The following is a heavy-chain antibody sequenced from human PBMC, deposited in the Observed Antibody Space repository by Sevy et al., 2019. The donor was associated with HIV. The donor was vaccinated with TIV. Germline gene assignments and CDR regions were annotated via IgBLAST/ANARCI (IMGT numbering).Heavy chain of an antibody. CDR3: AREVNDIKYDY. CDR2: ISDDSST. Sequence: GGSLRLSCAASGFTFSNYGMHWVRQAPGKGLEWVSVISDDSSTFYADSVKGRFTISRDNSQNTMYLQMNSLRAEDTAVYYSAREVNDIKYDYWGQGTLVTVSS. D-gene: IGHD3-9*01. J-gene: IGHJ4*02. CDR1: GFTFSNYG. V-gene: IGHV3-23*01.